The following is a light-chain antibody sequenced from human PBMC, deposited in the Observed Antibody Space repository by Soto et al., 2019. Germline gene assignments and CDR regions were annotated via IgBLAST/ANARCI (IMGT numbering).Light chain of an antibody. CDR3: QQSYSTEET. J-gene: IGKJ2*01. CDR1: QSISSY. CDR2: AAS. V-gene: IGKV1-39*01. Sequence: DIPMTQSPSSLSASVGDRVTITCRASQSISSYLNWYQQKPGKAPTLLIYAASSLQSGVPSRFSGSGSGTDFTLTISSLQPEDFATYYCQQSYSTEETFGQGTKLEIK.